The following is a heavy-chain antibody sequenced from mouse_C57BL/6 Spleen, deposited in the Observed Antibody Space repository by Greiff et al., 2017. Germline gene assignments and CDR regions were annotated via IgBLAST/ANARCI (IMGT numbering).Heavy chain of an antibody. Sequence: VQLQQPGAELVKPGASVKLSCKASGYTFTSYCITWVQQRPGQGLEWIGDIYPGSGSTNYNEKFKSKATLTVDTSSRPAFMQRSSLASEDSSVYYCTRFTSVFCDVWGTGTTVTVSS. J-gene: IGHJ1*03. CDR1: GYTFTSYC. CDR2: IYPGSGST. CDR3: TRFTSVFCDV. D-gene: IGHD1-1*01. V-gene: IGHV1-55*01.